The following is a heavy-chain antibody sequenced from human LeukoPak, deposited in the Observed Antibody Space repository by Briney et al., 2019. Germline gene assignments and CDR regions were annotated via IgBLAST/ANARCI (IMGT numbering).Heavy chain of an antibody. CDR3: ARGDSSGYYSPAEYFQH. D-gene: IGHD3-22*01. J-gene: IGHJ1*01. CDR1: GYTFTSYG. Sequence: ASVKVSCKASGYTFTSYGISWVRQAPGQGLEWMGWISAYNGNTNYAQKPQGRVTMTTDTSTSTAYMELRSLRSDDTAVYYCARGDSSGYYSPAEYFQHWGQGTLVTVSS. V-gene: IGHV1-18*01. CDR2: ISAYNGNT.